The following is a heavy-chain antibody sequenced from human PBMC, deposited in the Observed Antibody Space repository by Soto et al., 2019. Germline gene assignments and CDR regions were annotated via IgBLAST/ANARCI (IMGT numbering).Heavy chain of an antibody. CDR1: GFTFSGSA. CDR3: TRRADDPKPDYYYYGMDV. CDR2: IRSKANSYAT. Sequence: QPGGSLRLSCAASGFTFSGSAMHWVRQASGKGLEWVGRIRSKANSYATAYAASVKGRFTISRDDSKNTAYLQMNSLKTEDTAVYYCTRRADDPKPDYYYYGMDVWGQGTTVTVSS. V-gene: IGHV3-73*01. J-gene: IGHJ6*02.